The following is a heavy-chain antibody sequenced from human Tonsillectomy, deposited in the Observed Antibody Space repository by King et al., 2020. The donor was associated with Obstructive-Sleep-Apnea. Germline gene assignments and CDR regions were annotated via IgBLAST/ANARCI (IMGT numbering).Heavy chain of an antibody. CDR1: GFAFGDYG. Sequence: HVQLVESGGGVVQPGTSLRLSCAASGFAFGDYGMNWVRQGPDKGLQWGAFIWYDGRSKYYADSVKGRFTISRDNAKNTLFLQMNSLRAEDTGVYYCGRSLAPYYDSIDASFDSSGQRVPVSVSS. V-gene: IGHV3-33*01. CDR3: GRSLAPYYDSIDASFDS. CDR2: IWYDGRSK. J-gene: IGHJ4*02. D-gene: IGHD3-22*01.